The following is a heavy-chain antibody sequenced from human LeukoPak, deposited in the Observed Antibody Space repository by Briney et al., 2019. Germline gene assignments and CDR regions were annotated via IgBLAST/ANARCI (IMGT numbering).Heavy chain of an antibody. CDR3: ARYAYYYASGSYPSTERVFDY. CDR2: ISWNSGSI. D-gene: IGHD3-10*01. CDR1: GFTFDDYA. V-gene: IGHV3-9*01. Sequence: GGSLRLSCAASGFTFDDYAMHWVRQAPGKGLEWVSGISWNSGSIGYADSVKGRFTISRDIAKKSLYLQMNSLRAEDTAVYYCARYAYYYASGSYPSTERVFDYWGQGTLVTVSS. J-gene: IGHJ4*02.